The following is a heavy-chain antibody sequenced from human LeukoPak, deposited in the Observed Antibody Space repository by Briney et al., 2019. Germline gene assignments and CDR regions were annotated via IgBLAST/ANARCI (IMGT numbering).Heavy chain of an antibody. D-gene: IGHD3-10*01. Sequence: GASVKVSCKASGYTFTSYGISWVRQAPGQGLEWMGWISAYNGNTNYAQKLQGRVTMTTDTSTSTAYMELRSLRSDDTAVYYCATRSFLSYGSGSLPPYYFDYWGQGTLVTVSS. V-gene: IGHV1-18*01. CDR3: ATRSFLSYGSGSLPPYYFDY. CDR2: ISAYNGNT. CDR1: GYTFTSYG. J-gene: IGHJ4*02.